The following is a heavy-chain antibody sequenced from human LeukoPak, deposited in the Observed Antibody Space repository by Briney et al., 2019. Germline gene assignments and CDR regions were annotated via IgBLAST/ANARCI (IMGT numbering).Heavy chain of an antibody. D-gene: IGHD6-13*01. CDR1: GDSISSYY. Sequence: SQTLSLTCTLAGDSISSYYWSWIRHPAGKGLEWIGRIYTSGSTKYNPSLKSRVTISVDTSKNQFSLKLNSVAAADTAVYYCARGISSSWYPYFDYRGQGTLVTVSS. V-gene: IGHV4-4*07. J-gene: IGHJ4*02. CDR2: IYTSGST. CDR3: ARGISSSWYPYFDY.